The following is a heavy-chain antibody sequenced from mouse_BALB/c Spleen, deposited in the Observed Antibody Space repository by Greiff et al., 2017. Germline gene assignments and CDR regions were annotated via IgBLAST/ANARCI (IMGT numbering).Heavy chain of an antibody. CDR2: ISSGSSTI. V-gene: IGHV5-17*02. Sequence: EVQVVESGGGLVQPGGSRKLSCAASGFTFSSFGMHWVRQAPEKGLEWVAYISSGSSTIYYADTVKGRFTISRDNPKNTLFLQMTSLRSEDTAMYYCARSRYYYAMDYWGQGTSVTVSS. CDR1: GFTFSSFG. CDR3: ARSRYYYAMDY. J-gene: IGHJ4*01.